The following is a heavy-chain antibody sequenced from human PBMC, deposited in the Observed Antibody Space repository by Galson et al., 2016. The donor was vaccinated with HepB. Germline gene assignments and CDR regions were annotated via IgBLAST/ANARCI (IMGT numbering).Heavy chain of an antibody. D-gene: IGHD3-16*01. CDR1: GFTFSNYG. V-gene: IGHV3-30*18. CDR3: GKHGGFDH. J-gene: IGHJ5*02. Sequence: SLRLSCAASGFTFSNYGMQWVRQAPGKGLQWVALISYDGRTKFYADSVKGRFTISRDNSKNTLYLYMNNLTAGDTAIYYCGKHGGFDHWGQGILVTVPS. CDR2: ISYDGRTK.